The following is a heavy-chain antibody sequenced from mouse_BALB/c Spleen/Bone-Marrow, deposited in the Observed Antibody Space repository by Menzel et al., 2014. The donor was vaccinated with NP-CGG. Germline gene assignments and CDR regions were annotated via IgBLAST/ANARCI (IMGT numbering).Heavy chain of an antibody. Sequence: VQLQQSGPELVKPGASVKMSCKASGYTFTSYVMHWVKQKPGQGLEWIGYINPYNDGTRYNEKFKGKATLTSDTSSSTGYMELSSLTSEDSAVYYCARPGGNYVLYAMDYWGQGTSVTVSS. CDR3: ARPGGNYVLYAMDY. J-gene: IGHJ4*01. CDR1: GYTFTSYV. CDR2: INPYNDGT. V-gene: IGHV1-14*01. D-gene: IGHD2-1*01.